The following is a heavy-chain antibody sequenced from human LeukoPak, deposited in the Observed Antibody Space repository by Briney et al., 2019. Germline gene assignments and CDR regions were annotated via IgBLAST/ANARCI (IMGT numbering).Heavy chain of an antibody. V-gene: IGHV4-34*01. Sequence: SETLSLTCAVYGGSFSGYYWSWIRQPPGKGLEWIGEINHSGSTNYNPSLKSRVTISVDTSKNQFSLKLSSVTAADTAVYYCARGRHTNYYYYYGMDVWGQGTTVTVSS. CDR1: GGSFSGYY. CDR2: INHSGST. CDR3: ARGRHTNYYYYYGMDV. J-gene: IGHJ6*02.